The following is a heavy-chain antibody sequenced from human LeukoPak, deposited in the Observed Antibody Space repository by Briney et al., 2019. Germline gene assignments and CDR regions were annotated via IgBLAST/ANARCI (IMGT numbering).Heavy chain of an antibody. CDR1: GFTFSSYE. CDR3: ARFGRLYDYVWGSYSIFDY. D-gene: IGHD3-16*01. V-gene: IGHV3-48*03. CDR2: ISSSGSTI. Sequence: GGSLRLSCAASGFTFSSYEMNWVRQAPGKGLEWVSYISSSGSTIYYADSVKGRFTISRDNAKNSLYLQMNSLRADDTAVYYCARFGRLYDYVWGSYSIFDYWGQGTLVTVSS. J-gene: IGHJ4*02.